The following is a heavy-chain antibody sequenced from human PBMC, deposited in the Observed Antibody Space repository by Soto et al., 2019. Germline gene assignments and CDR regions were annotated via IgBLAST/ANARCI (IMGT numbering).Heavy chain of an antibody. CDR1: GFTFSSYG. D-gene: IGHD1-26*01. CDR2: IWYDGSNK. V-gene: IGHV3-33*01. Sequence: QVQLVESGGGVVQPGRSLRLSCAASGFTFSSYGMHWVRQAPGKGLEWVAVIWYDGSNKYYADSVKGRFTISRDNSKNTLYLQMNSLRAEDTAVYYCARDPKVVVGATSYYGMDVWGQGTTVTVSS. J-gene: IGHJ6*02. CDR3: ARDPKVVVGATSYYGMDV.